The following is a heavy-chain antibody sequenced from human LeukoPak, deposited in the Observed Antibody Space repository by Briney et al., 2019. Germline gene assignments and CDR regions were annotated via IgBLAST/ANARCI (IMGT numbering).Heavy chain of an antibody. CDR3: AEGEMATPERY. D-gene: IGHD5-24*01. CDR1: GGTFSSYA. J-gene: IGHJ4*02. Sequence: EASVKVSRKASGGTFSSYAISWVRQAPGQGLEWMGRIIPILGIANYAQKFQGRVTITADKSTSTAYMELSSLRSEDTAVYYCAEGEMATPERYWGQGTLVTVSS. CDR2: IIPILGIA. V-gene: IGHV1-69*04.